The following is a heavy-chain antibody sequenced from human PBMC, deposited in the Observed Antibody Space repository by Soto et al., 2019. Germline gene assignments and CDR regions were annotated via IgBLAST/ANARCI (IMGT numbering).Heavy chain of an antibody. V-gene: IGHV1-69*13. CDR3: AREYCSGGSCPYFDY. J-gene: IGHJ4*02. CDR2: IIPIFGTA. D-gene: IGHD2-15*01. CDR1: GGTFSSYA. Sequence: SVKVSCKASGGTFSSYAISWVRQAPGQGLEWMGGIIPIFGTANYAQKFQGRVTITADESTSTAYMELSSLRSEDTAVYYCAREYCSGGSCPYFDYWGQGTLVTVSS.